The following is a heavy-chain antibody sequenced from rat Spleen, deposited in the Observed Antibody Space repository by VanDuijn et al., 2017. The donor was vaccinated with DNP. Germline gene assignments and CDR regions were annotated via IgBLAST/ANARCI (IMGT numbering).Heavy chain of an antibody. CDR2: ISSGGST. V-gene: IGHV2-6*01. CDR3: TRDPLGAGDY. D-gene: IGHD5-1*01. Sequence: QVQLKESGPGLVQPSQTLSLTCTVAGFSLTSYNVHWVRQPPGKGLEWIAAISSGGSTYYNSALKSRLSISRDTSKSQVVLKMNSLQTEDTAIYFCTRDPLGAGDYWGQGVMVTVSS. CDR1: GFSLTSYN. J-gene: IGHJ2*01.